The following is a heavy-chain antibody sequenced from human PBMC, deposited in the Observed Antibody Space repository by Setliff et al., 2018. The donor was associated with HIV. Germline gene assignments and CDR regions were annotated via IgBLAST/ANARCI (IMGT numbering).Heavy chain of an antibody. V-gene: IGHV4-31*03. CDR3: ARASGSYSMLAFDI. CDR1: GGSISSGGYY. CDR2: INYSGST. Sequence: SETLSLTCTVSGGSISSGGYYWSWIRQHPGKGLEWIGYINYSGSTYYNPSLRSRVTITIDTSKNQFSLKLSSVTAADTALYACARASGSYSMLAFDIWGQGTMVTVSS. J-gene: IGHJ3*02. D-gene: IGHD1-26*01.